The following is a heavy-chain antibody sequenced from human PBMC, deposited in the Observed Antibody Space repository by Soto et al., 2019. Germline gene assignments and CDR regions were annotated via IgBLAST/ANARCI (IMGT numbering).Heavy chain of an antibody. J-gene: IGHJ6*02. CDR2: ISSTGSLI. V-gene: IGHV3-48*03. CDR1: KFTFSSFE. D-gene: IGHD1-26*01. CDR3: TRGGGWHQGYYHYYGMDV. Sequence: EVQLVESGGGLVQPGGSLRLSCAASKFTFSSFEVNWVRQAPGKGLEWISYISSTGSLIYYADSVKGRSTISRDNAKNYLYLQMNSLRPEDTAIYYCTRGGGWHQGYYHYYGMDVWGQGTTVTVSS.